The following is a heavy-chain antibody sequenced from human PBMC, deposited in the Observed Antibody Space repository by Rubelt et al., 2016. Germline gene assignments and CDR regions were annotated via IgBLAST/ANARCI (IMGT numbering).Heavy chain of an antibody. Sequence: PGESLKISCKDSGYSFTSNWIGWVRQVPGKGLEWMGIIYHGDSDTRYSPSFQGQVTISDERSISTAYLQWSSLKASDTAMYYCARSRGSSWIWGLAEYFQHWGPGTLVTVSS. CDR2: IYHGDSDT. CDR1: GYSFTSNW. D-gene: IGHD6-13*01. J-gene: IGHJ1*01. CDR3: ARSRGSSWIWGLAEYFQH. V-gene: IGHV5-51*01.